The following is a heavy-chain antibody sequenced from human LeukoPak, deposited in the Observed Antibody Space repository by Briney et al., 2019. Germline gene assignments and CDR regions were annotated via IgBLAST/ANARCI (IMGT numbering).Heavy chain of an antibody. CDR2: INTNTGNP. Sequence: ASVKVSCKASGYTFTGYYMHWVRQAPGRGLEWMGWINTNTGNPTYAQGFTGRFVFSLDTSVSTAYLQISSLKAEDTAVYYCARGYYHDSSGYYYHNWFDPWGQGTLVTVSS. CDR3: ARGYYHDSSGYYYHNWFDP. D-gene: IGHD3-22*01. CDR1: GYTFTGYY. J-gene: IGHJ5*02. V-gene: IGHV7-4-1*02.